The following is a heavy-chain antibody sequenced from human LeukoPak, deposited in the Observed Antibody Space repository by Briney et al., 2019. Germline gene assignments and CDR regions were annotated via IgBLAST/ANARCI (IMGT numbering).Heavy chain of an antibody. CDR2: ITAAGDNT. V-gene: IGHV3-23*01. CDR3: AQSAGFDP. CDR1: GFTFSSYA. J-gene: IGHJ5*02. Sequence: GGSLRLSCAASGFTFSSYAMSWVRQAPGEGLEWVSTITAAGDNTYYAASVKGRFTISRDNSKNTVYLQISSLRDEDTALYYCAQSAGFDPWGQGTLVTVSS.